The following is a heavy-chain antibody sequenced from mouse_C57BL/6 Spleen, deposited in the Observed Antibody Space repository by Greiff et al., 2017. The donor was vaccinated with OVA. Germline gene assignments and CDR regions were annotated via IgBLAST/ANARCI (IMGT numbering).Heavy chain of an antibody. CDR2: IYPGSGST. V-gene: IGHV1-55*01. Sequence: QVQLKQSGAELVKPGASVKMSCKASGYTFTSYWITWVKQRPGQGLEWIGDIYPGSGSTNYNEKFKSKATLTVDTSSSTAYMQLSSLTSEDSAVYYCARSVNYYGSSTWFAYWGQGTLVTVSA. J-gene: IGHJ3*01. CDR1: GYTFTSYW. CDR3: ARSVNYYGSSTWFAY. D-gene: IGHD1-1*01.